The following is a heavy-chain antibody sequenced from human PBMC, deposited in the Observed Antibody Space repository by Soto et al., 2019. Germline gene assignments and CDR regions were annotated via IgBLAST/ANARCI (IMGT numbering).Heavy chain of an antibody. CDR2: IVVGSGNT. Sequence: ASVKVSCKASGYTFSNSAVQWVRQARGQRLEWIGWIVVGSGNTNYAQKFQERVTITRDMSTSTAYMELSSLRPEDTAVYYCAQAVAGYYYYAMDVWGQGTTVTVSS. J-gene: IGHJ6*02. V-gene: IGHV1-58*01. D-gene: IGHD6-19*01. CDR1: GYTFSNSA. CDR3: AQAVAGYYYYAMDV.